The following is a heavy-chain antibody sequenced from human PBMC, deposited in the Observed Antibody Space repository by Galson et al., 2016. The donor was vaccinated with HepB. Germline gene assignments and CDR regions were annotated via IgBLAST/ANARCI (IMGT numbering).Heavy chain of an antibody. Sequence: ETLSLTCAVNGDSFSNYVWTWIRQTPGKGLEWIGDINDSGKTNFNPSLKSRFAISVDPSKNQFSLKVTSVTAADTGEYFCARAAAGDYLYYGVDVWGQGTTVIVSS. V-gene: IGHV4-34*01. J-gene: IGHJ6*02. CDR3: ARAAAGDYLYYGVDV. CDR1: GDSFSNYV. D-gene: IGHD6-13*01. CDR2: INDSGKT.